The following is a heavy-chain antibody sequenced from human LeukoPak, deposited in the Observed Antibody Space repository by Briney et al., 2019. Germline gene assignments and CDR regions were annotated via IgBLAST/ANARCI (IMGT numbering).Heavy chain of an antibody. CDR1: GYTFTGYY. CDR2: INPSSGGT. D-gene: IGHD3-22*01. V-gene: IGHV1-2*06. CDR3: ARDRLEYYYDSSGYYDY. J-gene: IGHJ4*02. Sequence: ASVKVSCKASGYTFTGYYMHWVRQAPGQGLEWMGRINPSSGGTNYAQKFQGRVTMTRDTSISTVYMELSSLRSEDTAVYYCARDRLEYYYDSSGYYDYWGQGTLVTVSS.